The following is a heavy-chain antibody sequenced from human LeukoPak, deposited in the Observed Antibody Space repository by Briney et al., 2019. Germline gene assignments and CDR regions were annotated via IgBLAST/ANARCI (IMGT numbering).Heavy chain of an antibody. CDR2: ISSSSSYI. J-gene: IGHJ4*02. CDR1: GFTFSSYS. V-gene: IGHV3-21*01. D-gene: IGHD6-6*01. Sequence: GGSLRLSCAASGFTFSSYSMNWVRQAPGKGLEWVSFISSSSSYIYYADSVKGRFTISRDNAKNSLYLQMNSLRAEDTAVYYCAREESSSSGYYFDYWGQGTLVTVSS. CDR3: AREESSSSGYYFDY.